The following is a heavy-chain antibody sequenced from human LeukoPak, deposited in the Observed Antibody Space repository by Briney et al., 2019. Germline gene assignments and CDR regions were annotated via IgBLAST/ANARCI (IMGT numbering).Heavy chain of an antibody. D-gene: IGHD1-14*01. CDR2: IYPGDSDT. J-gene: IGHJ3*02. V-gene: IGHV5-51*01. Sequence: GESLKISCKASGYSFTSYWIGWVRQMPGKGLEWMGIIYPGDSDTRYSPSFQGQVTISDDKSISTAYLQWSSLKASDTAMYYCARHHASITGDDAFDIWGQGTMVTVSS. CDR1: GYSFTSYW. CDR3: ARHHASITGDDAFDI.